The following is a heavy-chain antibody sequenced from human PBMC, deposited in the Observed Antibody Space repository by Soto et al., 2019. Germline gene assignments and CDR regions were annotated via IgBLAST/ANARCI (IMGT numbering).Heavy chain of an antibody. CDR1: GGTFSSYA. V-gene: IGHV1-69*06. CDR2: IIPIFGTA. CDR3: ARATSVAGTYYYYGMDV. J-gene: IGHJ6*02. Sequence: GASVKVSCKASGGTFSSYAISWVRQAPGQGLEWMGGIIPIFGTANYAQKFQGRVTITADKSTSTAYMELSSLRSEDTAVYYCARATSVAGTYYYYGMDVWGQGTTVTVSS. D-gene: IGHD6-19*01.